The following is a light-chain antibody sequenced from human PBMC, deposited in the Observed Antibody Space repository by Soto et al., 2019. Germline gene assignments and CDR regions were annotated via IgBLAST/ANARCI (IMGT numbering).Light chain of an antibody. CDR1: SSDVGGYKY. CDR2: EVS. J-gene: IGLJ2*01. Sequence: QSVLTQPASVSGSPGQSITISCTGSSSDVGGYKYVSWYQQHPGKAPKLMIFEVSNRPSGVSNRFSGSKSGNTASLTISGLQAEDEDDYYCCSYTGGTTLVCGGGTKLTVL. V-gene: IGLV2-14*01. CDR3: CSYTGGTTLV.